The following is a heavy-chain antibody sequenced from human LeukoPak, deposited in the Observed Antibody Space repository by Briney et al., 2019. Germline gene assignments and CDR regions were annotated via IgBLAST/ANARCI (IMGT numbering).Heavy chain of an antibody. D-gene: IGHD6-13*01. V-gene: IGHV4-59*01. Sequence: LETLSLTCTVSGGSISSYYWSWIRQPPGKGLEWIGNIYYSGSTNYNPSLKSRVTISVDTSKNQFSLKLSSVTAADTAVYYCASGHSSSWYYYYYYYMDVWGKGTTVTVSS. CDR3: ASGHSSSWYYYYYYYMDV. CDR2: IYYSGST. CDR1: GGSISSYY. J-gene: IGHJ6*03.